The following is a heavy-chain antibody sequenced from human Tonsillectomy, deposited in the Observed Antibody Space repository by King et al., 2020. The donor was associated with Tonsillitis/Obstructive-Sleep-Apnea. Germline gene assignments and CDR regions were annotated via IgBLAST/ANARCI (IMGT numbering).Heavy chain of an antibody. CDR2: ISYDGINK. D-gene: IGHD1-1*01. CDR1: GFTFSNYG. CDR3: AAGRYPVSWEYLQH. Sequence: VQLVESGGGVVQPGRSLRLSCAASGFTFSNYGMHWVRQAPGKGLEWVAGISYDGINKYYADSVKGRFTISRDNSKNTLYLQMNSLRVEETAVYYCAAGRYPVSWEYLQHWGQGTLVTVSS. V-gene: IGHV3-30*03. J-gene: IGHJ1*01.